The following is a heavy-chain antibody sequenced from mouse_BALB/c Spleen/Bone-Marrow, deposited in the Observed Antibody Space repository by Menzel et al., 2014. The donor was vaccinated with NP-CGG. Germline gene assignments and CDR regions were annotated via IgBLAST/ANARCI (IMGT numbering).Heavy chain of an antibody. J-gene: IGHJ3*01. D-gene: IGHD2-3*01. CDR2: INPESNTI. CDR1: GFDFSRYW. CDR3: ARLGYYGWFAY. V-gene: IGHV4-1*02. Sequence: DVQLVESGGGLVQPGGSLKLSCAASGFDFSRYWMSWVRQAPGKGLQWIGEINPESNTINYTPSLKDKFIISRDNAKNTLYLQMSKVRSEDTALYCCARLGYYGWFAYWGHGTLVTVSA.